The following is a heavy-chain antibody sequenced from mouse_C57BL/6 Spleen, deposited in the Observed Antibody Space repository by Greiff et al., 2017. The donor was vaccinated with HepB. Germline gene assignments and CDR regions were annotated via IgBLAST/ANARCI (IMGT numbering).Heavy chain of an antibody. CDR3: ARWDYGSSYRWYFDV. CDR2: IYPGDGDT. Sequence: QVHVKQSGPELVKPGASVKISCKASGYAFSSSWMNWVKQRPGKGLEWIGRIYPGDGDTNYNGKFKGKATLTADKSSSTAYMQLSSLTSEDSAVYVCARWDYGSSYRWYFDVWGTGTTVTVSS. D-gene: IGHD1-1*01. CDR1: GYAFSSSW. J-gene: IGHJ1*03. V-gene: IGHV1-82*01.